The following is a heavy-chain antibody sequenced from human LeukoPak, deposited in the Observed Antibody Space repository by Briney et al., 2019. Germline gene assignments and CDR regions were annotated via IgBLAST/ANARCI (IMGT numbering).Heavy chain of an antibody. CDR2: IYHSGST. CDR3: ARGWGFGSIDY. J-gene: IGHJ4*02. V-gene: IGHV4-30-2*01. CDR1: GGSISSGGYS. Sequence: PSQTLSLTCAVSGGSISSGGYSWSWIRQPPGKGLEWIGYIYHSGSTYYNPSLKSRVTISVDRSKNQFSLKLSSVTAADTAVYYCARGWGFGSIDYWGQGTLVTVSS. D-gene: IGHD7-27*01.